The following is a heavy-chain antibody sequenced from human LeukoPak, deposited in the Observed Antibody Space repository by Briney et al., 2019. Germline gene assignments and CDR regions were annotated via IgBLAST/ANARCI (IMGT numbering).Heavy chain of an antibody. CDR2: ISWNSGTI. J-gene: IGHJ4*02. V-gene: IGHV3-9*01. CDR3: ASYLYWWSDLGY. D-gene: IGHD2-8*02. Sequence: GRSLRLSCAASGFTFDDYAMHWVRQAPGKGLEWVSSISWNSGTIGYADSVKGRFTISRDNAKNSLYLQMNSLRVEDTAVYYCASYLYWWSDLGYWGQGTLVTVSS. CDR1: GFTFDDYA.